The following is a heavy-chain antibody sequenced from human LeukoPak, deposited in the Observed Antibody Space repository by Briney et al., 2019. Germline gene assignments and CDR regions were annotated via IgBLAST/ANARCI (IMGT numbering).Heavy chain of an antibody. CDR3: ARYQADAFDI. J-gene: IGHJ3*02. D-gene: IGHD2-2*01. V-gene: IGHV4-39*01. CDR1: GGSISSSSYY. Sequence: SETLSLTCTVSGGSISSSSYYWGWIRQPPGKGLEWIGSIYYSGSTYYNPSLKSRVTISEDTSKNQFSLKLSSVTAADTAVYYCARYQADAFDIWGQGTMVTVSS. CDR2: IYYSGST.